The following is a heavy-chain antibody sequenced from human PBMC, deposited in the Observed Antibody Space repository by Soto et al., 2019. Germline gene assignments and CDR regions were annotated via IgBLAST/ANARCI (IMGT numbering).Heavy chain of an antibody. V-gene: IGHV1-18*01. CDR1: NYTFITYG. CDR3: ARKPSFYFDY. Sequence: ASVKVSCKASNYTFITYGITWVRQAPGQGLEWVGWITPYNGNTNYGQNFQGRVTMTADTSTSTAYMELGSLTTDDTAVYYCARKPSFYFDYWGQGTRVTVSS. CDR2: ITPYNGNT. J-gene: IGHJ4*02.